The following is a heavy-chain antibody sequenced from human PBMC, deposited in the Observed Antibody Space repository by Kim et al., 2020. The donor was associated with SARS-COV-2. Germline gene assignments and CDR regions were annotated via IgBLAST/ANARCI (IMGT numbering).Heavy chain of an antibody. J-gene: IGHJ6*02. CDR2: ISAYNGNT. CDR3: ARDFGKYSGYDFPYYYYGMDV. CDR1: GYTFTSYG. D-gene: IGHD5-12*01. Sequence: ASVKVSCKASGYTFTSYGISWVRQAPGQGLEWMGWISAYNGNTNYAQKLQGRVTMTTDTYTSTAYMELRSLRSDDTAVYYCARDFGKYSGYDFPYYYYGMDVWGQGTTVTVSS. V-gene: IGHV1-18*04.